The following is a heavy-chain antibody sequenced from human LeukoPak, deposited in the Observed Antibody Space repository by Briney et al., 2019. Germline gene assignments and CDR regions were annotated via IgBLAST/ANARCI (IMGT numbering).Heavy chain of an antibody. J-gene: IGHJ6*02. CDR3: ARGTDYYYYYVMDV. CDR1: GYTFTNYY. Sequence: ASVKVSCEASGYTFTNYYMHWVRQAPGQGLEWMGMISPSGGSPTYAQRFQGRVSMTRDTSTSTIYMEVSSLRSEDTAVYYCARGTDYYYYYVMDVWGRGTTVTVSS. V-gene: IGHV1-46*01. CDR2: ISPSGGSP.